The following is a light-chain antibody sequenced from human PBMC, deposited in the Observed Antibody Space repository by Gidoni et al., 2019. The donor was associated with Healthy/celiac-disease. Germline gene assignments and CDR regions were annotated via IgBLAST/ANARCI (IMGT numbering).Light chain of an antibody. J-gene: IGLJ2*01. CDR3: AAWDDSLNGVV. Sequence: QSVLTQPPPASGTPGKRVTISCSVSSSNIGSNTVNWYQQLPGTAPKLLIYSNNQRPSGVPDRFSGSKSGTSASLAISGLQSEDEADYYCAAWDDSLNGVVFGGGTKLTVL. CDR2: SNN. CDR1: SSNIGSNT. V-gene: IGLV1-44*01.